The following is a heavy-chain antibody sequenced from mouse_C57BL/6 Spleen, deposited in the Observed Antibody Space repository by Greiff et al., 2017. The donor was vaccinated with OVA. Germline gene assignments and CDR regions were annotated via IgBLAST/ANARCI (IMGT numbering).Heavy chain of an antibody. J-gene: IGHJ2*01. D-gene: IGHD4-1*01. CDR1: GFNIKNTY. Sequence: VQLQQSVAELVRPGASVKLSCTASGFNIKNTYMHWVKQRPEQGLEWIGRIDPANGNTKYAPKFQGKATITADTSSNTAYLQLISRTSEDTAILYCARRTGTGYYFDYWGQGTTLTVSS. V-gene: IGHV14-3*01. CDR3: ARRTGTGYYFDY. CDR2: IDPANGNT.